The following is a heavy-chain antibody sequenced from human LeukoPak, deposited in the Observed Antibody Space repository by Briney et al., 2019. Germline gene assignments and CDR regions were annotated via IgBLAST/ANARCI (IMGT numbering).Heavy chain of an antibody. J-gene: IGHJ4*02. CDR3: ARDADSSGYC. Sequence: ASVTVSCKASGYTFTSYDINWVRQAAGQGLEWMGWMNPNSGNTGYAQKFQGRVTITRNPSISTAYMELSSLRSEDTAVYYCARDADSSGYCWGQGTLVTVSS. D-gene: IGHD3-22*01. CDR2: MNPNSGNT. CDR1: GYTFTSYD. V-gene: IGHV1-8*03.